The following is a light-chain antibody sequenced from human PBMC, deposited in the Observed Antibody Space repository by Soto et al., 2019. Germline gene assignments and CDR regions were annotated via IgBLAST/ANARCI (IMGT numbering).Light chain of an antibody. V-gene: IGKV3-11*01. CDR3: HQRSNWPLT. CDR2: DAS. Sequence: EIVLTQSPATLSLSPGERATLSCRASQSVSSYLAWYQQKPGQAPRLLIYDASNRATGIPARFSGSGSGTDLTLTISGLEPEDFAVYYCHQRSNWPLTFGPGTKVDI. J-gene: IGKJ3*01. CDR1: QSVSSY.